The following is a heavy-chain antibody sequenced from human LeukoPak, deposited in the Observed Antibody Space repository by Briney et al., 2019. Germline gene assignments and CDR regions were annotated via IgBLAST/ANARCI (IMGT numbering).Heavy chain of an antibody. CDR3: AKGTMIVD. V-gene: IGHV3-23*01. J-gene: IGHJ4*02. D-gene: IGHD3-22*01. CDR1: GFSSSSYW. CDR2: ISGSGGST. Sequence: GGSLRLSCAVSGFSSSSYWMNWVRQAPGKGLEWVSAISGSGGSTYYADSVKGRFTISRDNSKNTLYLQMNSLRAEDTAVYYCAKGTMIVDWGQGTLVTVSS.